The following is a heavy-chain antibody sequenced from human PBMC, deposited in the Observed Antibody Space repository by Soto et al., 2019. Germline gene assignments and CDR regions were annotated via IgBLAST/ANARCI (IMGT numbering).Heavy chain of an antibody. CDR3: ARDHGQAWFDP. CDR1: GGSVSSGSYY. CDR2: IYYSGST. V-gene: IGHV4-61*01. Sequence: QVQLQESGPGLVKPSETLSLTCTVSGGSVSSGSYYWSWIRQPPGKGLEWIGYIYYSGSTNYNPSLKSRVTISVDTSKNQFSLKLSSVTAADTAVYYCARDHGQAWFDPWGQGTLVTVSS. J-gene: IGHJ5*02.